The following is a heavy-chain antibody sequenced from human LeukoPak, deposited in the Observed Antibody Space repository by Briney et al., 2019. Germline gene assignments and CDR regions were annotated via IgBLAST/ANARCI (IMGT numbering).Heavy chain of an antibody. D-gene: IGHD6-6*01. CDR1: GYSISSGNY. J-gene: IGHJ4*02. V-gene: IGHV4-38-2*01. CDR2: IYHSGST. Sequence: PSETLSLTCAVSGYSISSGNYWGWIRQPPGKGLEWIGSIYHSGSTYYNLSLKSRVTISVDTSKNQFSLKLSSVTAADTAVYYCARHFGLGSSPPGVNDYWGQGTLVTVSP. CDR3: ARHFGLGSSPPGVNDY.